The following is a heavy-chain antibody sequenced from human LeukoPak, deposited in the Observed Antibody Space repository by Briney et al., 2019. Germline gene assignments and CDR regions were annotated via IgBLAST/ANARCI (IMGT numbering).Heavy chain of an antibody. D-gene: IGHD2-15*01. V-gene: IGHV3-21*01. J-gene: IGHJ6*03. Sequence: GGSLRLSCAASGFTFSIYSMNWVRQAPGKGLEWVSSITSSGTYIYYADSVKGRFTISRHNAQNSLYLQMNSLRADDTAVYYCARRVGYCSGGTCKSYYMDVWGKGTTVTVSS. CDR3: ARRVGYCSGGTCKSYYMDV. CDR1: GFTFSIYS. CDR2: ITSSGTYI.